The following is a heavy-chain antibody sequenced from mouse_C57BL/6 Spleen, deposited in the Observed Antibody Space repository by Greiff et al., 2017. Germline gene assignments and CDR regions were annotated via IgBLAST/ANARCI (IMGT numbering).Heavy chain of an antibody. CDR2: IGPGSGST. CDR1: GYTFTGYC. Sequence: QVQLQQSGAELVKPGASVKISCKASGYTFTGYCMNWVKQRPGQGLEWIGKIGPGSGSTYYNEKFKGKATLTADKSSSTAYMQLSSLTSEDSAVYFCLIYYYGTGYFDVWGTGTTVTVSS. D-gene: IGHD1-1*01. V-gene: IGHV1-77*01. CDR3: LIYYYGTGYFDV. J-gene: IGHJ1*03.